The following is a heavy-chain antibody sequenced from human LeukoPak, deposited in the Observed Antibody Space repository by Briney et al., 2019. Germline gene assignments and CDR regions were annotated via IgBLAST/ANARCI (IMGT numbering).Heavy chain of an antibody. J-gene: IGHJ6*02. CDR3: ARDRWDYVWGSYRSEYYYYYYGMDA. V-gene: IGHV4-4*07. CDR2: IYTSGST. D-gene: IGHD3-16*02. Sequence: SETLSLTCTVSGGSISSYYWSWIRQPAGKGLEWIGRIYTSGSTNYNPSLKSRVTMSVDMSKNQFSLKLSSVTAADTAVYYCARDRWDYVWGSYRSEYYYYYYGMDAWGQGTTVTVSS. CDR1: GGSISSYY.